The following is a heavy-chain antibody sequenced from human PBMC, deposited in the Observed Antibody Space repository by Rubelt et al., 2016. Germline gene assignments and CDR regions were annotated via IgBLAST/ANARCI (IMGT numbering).Heavy chain of an antibody. V-gene: IGHV1-3*01. J-gene: IGHJ1*01. CDR2: INAGNGNT. CDR1: GYTFTSYA. Sequence: QVQLVQSGAEVKKPGASVKVSCKASGYTFTSYAMHWVRQAPGQRLEWMGWINAGNGNTKYSQKFQGRVTITRDTSASTAYMELSSLGSEDTAVYYCASAVGYQNQGNFQHWGQGTLVTVSS. D-gene: IGHD3-16*02. CDR3: ASAVGYQNQGNFQH.